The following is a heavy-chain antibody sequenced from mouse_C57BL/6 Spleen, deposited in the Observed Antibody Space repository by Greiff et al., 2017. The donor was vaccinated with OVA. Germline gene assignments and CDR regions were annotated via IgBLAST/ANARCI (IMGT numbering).Heavy chain of an antibody. Sequence: VQLKQSGPVLVKPGASVKMSCKASGYTFTDYYMNWVKQSHGKSLEWIGVINPYNGGTSYNQKFKGKATLTVDKSSSTAYMELNSLTSEDSAVYYCARYWDYFDYWGQGTTLTVSS. J-gene: IGHJ2*01. CDR1: GYTFTDYY. D-gene: IGHD4-1*01. CDR3: ARYWDYFDY. V-gene: IGHV1-19*01. CDR2: INPYNGGT.